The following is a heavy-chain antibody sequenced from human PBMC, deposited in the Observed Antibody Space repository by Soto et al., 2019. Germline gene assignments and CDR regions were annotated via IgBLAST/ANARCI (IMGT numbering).Heavy chain of an antibody. CDR2: IKEDGSVK. CDR1: GFSLRSDW. J-gene: IGHJ3*02. V-gene: IGHV3-7*01. Sequence: EVQVVESGGGLGQPGGSLRLSCAAIGFSLRSDWMAWVRQIPGKGLEFVANIKEDGSVKNYVDSVKGRFSISRDNDKNSLYLQMNSLRAEDTAVYYCGTDRWGVDFDMWGQGTTVTVSS. D-gene: IGHD3-10*01. CDR3: GTDRWGVDFDM.